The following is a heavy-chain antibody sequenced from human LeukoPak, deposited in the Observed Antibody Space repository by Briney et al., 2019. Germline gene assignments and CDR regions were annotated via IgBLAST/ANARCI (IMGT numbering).Heavy chain of an antibody. D-gene: IGHD3-3*01. CDR2: ISGSGGST. Sequence: GGSLRLSCAASGFTFSSYAMSWVRQAPGKGLEWVSAISGSGGSTYYADSVKGRFTISRDNSKNTLYLQMNSLRAEDTAVYYCAKDGGDTIFGVVIRGYFDYWGQGTLVTVSS. CDR3: AKDGGDTIFGVVIRGYFDY. J-gene: IGHJ4*02. CDR1: GFTFSSYA. V-gene: IGHV3-23*01.